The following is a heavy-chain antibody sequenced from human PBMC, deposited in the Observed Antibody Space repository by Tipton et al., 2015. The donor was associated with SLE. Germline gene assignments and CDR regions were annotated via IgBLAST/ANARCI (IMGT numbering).Heavy chain of an antibody. V-gene: IGHV4-38-2*02. Sequence: TLSLTCTVSGFSISSGYFWGWVRQPPGTGPEWLAVIYQSGRTSYNPALKSRATISVDTSKNQCSLSLRSVTAADTAVYFCSSRNWDETFDVWGQGTMVTVSS. J-gene: IGHJ3*01. CDR3: SSRNWDETFDV. D-gene: IGHD7-27*01. CDR1: GFSISSGYF. CDR2: IYQSGRT.